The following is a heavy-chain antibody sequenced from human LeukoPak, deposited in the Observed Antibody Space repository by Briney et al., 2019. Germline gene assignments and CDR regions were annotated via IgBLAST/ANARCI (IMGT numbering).Heavy chain of an antibody. CDR3: ARDRSYDFWSGYYRNNWFDP. CDR2: IYTSGST. CDR1: GGSISSYY. Sequence: PSETLSLTCTVSGGSISSYYWSWIRQPAGKGLEWIGRIYTSGSTNYNPSLKSRVTMSVDTSKNQFSLELSSVTAADTAVYYCARDRSYDFWSGYYRNNWFDPWGQGTLVTVSS. D-gene: IGHD3-3*01. J-gene: IGHJ5*02. V-gene: IGHV4-4*07.